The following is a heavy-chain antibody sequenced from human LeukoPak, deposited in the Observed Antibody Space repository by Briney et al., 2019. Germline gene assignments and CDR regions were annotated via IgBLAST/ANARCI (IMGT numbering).Heavy chain of an antibody. D-gene: IGHD1-26*01. Sequence: SETLSLTCTVSGGSISSSSYYWGWIRQPPGKGLEWIGSIYYSGSTYYNPSLKSRVTISVGTPKNQFSLKLSSVTAADTAVYYCARRSGSYYSWFDPWGQGTLVTVSS. J-gene: IGHJ5*02. CDR2: IYYSGST. V-gene: IGHV4-39*01. CDR1: GGSISSSSYY. CDR3: ARRSGSYYSWFDP.